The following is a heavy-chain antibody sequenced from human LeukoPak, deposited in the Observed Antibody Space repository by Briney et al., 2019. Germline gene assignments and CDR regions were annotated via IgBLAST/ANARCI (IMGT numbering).Heavy chain of an antibody. CDR2: IYYSGST. V-gene: IGHV4-39*01. D-gene: IGHD4/OR15-4a*01. J-gene: IGHJ3*02. Sequence: KPSETLSLTCTVSGGSISSSSYYWGWIRQPPGKGLAWIGSIYYSGSTYYNPSLKSRVTISVDTSKNQFSLKLSSVTAANTAVYYCARSLNGAFDIWGQGTMVTVSS. CDR1: GGSISSSSYY. CDR3: ARSLNGAFDI.